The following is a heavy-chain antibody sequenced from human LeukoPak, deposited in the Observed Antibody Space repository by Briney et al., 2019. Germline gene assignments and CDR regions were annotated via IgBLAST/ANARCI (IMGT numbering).Heavy chain of an antibody. J-gene: IGHJ4*02. Sequence: GGSLRLSCAASGFTFSSYSMNWVRQAPGKGLEWLSYISSSSSTIYYADSVKGRFTISRDNAKNSLYLQMNSLRAEDTAVYYCAREYGYSYGYGGAYYFDYWGQGTLVTVSS. CDR3: AREYGYSYGYGGAYYFDY. CDR1: GFTFSSYS. CDR2: ISSSSSTI. V-gene: IGHV3-48*01. D-gene: IGHD5-18*01.